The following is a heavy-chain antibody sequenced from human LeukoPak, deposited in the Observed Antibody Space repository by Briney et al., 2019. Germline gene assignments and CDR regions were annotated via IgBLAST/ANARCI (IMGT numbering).Heavy chain of an antibody. D-gene: IGHD6-19*01. V-gene: IGHV4-4*07. CDR3: ARWVSSGWGTWFDP. CDR1: GGSISSYY. Sequence: PSETLSLTCTVSGGSISSYYWSWIRQPAGKGLEWIGRIYSSGSTNYNPSLKSRVTMSVDTSKNQFSLNLSSVTAAGTAVYYCARWVSSGWGTWFDPWGQGTLVTVSS. J-gene: IGHJ5*02. CDR2: IYSSGST.